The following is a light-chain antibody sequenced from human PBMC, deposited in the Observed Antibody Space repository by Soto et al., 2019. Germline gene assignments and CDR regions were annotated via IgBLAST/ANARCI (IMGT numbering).Light chain of an antibody. V-gene: IGKV3-20*01. J-gene: IGKJ3*01. Sequence: EVVLTQSPATLSLSPGERATLSCRASQTVDSTYLAWYQHKPGQAPRLLIYGASIRATGIPDRFSGSGYDTDFTLTITSLEPEDSAVYYCQQYDISPMFAFGPGTKVHIK. CDR3: QQYDISPMFA. CDR1: QTVDSTY. CDR2: GAS.